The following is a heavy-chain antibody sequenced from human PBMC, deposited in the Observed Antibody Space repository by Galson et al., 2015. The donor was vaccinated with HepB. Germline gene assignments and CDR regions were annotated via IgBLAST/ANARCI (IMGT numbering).Heavy chain of an antibody. J-gene: IGHJ3*02. CDR1: GDSISNYY. CDR2: SSYSGIT. D-gene: IGHD6-19*01. CDR3: AADSSGSLDAFDI. V-gene: IGHV4-59*01. Sequence: TVSGDSISNYYWNWIRQPPGRGLEWIGYSSYSGITSYNPSLKSRVTISGDSSKNQFSLRLTSVTAADTAVYYCAADSSGSLDAFDIWGQGTMVTVSS.